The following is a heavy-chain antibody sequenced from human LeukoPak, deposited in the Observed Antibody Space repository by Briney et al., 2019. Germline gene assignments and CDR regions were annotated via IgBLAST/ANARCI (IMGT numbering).Heavy chain of an antibody. CDR3: ARDSADSSSWYPDAFDI. D-gene: IGHD6-13*01. Sequence: SETLSLTCTVSGGSISSSSYYWGWIRQPPGKGLEWIGEINHSGSTNYNPSLKSRVTMSVDTSKNQFSLKLSSVTAADTAVYYCARDSADSSSWYPDAFDIWGQGTMVTVSS. CDR2: INHSGST. V-gene: IGHV4-39*07. J-gene: IGHJ3*02. CDR1: GGSISSSSYY.